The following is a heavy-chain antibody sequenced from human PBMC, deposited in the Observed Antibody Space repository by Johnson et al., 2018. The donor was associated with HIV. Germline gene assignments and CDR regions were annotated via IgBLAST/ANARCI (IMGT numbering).Heavy chain of an antibody. D-gene: IGHD3-10*01. Sequence: VQLVESGGGVVRPGGSLRLSCTASRFNFDDYGMSWVRQAPGKGLEWVSYISSSGSTMHFADSVKGRFTISRDNAKNSLYLQMGSLRAEDMAVYYCARDRGSGAFDIWGQGTMVTVSS. CDR1: RFNFDDYG. CDR3: ARDRGSGAFDI. CDR2: ISSSGSTM. V-gene: IGHV3-48*03. J-gene: IGHJ3*02.